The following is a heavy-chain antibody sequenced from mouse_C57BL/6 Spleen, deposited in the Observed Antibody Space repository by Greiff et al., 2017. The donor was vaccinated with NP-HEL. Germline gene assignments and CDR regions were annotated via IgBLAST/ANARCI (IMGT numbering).Heavy chain of an antibody. CDR2: IYPRSGNT. D-gene: IGHD2-2*01. V-gene: IGHV1-81*01. CDR1: GYTFTSYG. Sequence: VQLQQSGAELARPGASVKLSCKASGYTFTSYGISWVKQRTGQGLEWIGEIYPRSGNTYYNEKFKGKATLTADKSSSTAYMELRSLTSEDSAVYFCARGYDWFAYWGQGTLVTVSA. J-gene: IGHJ3*01. CDR3: ARGYDWFAY.